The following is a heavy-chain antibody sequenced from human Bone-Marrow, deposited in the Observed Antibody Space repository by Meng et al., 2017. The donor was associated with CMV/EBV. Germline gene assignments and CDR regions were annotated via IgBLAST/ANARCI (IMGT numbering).Heavy chain of an antibody. D-gene: IGHD6-6*01. CDR2: ISGSSSYI. V-gene: IGHV3-21*01. CDR3: ARDRRAARPNIDY. J-gene: IGHJ4*02. CDR1: GFTFSSYS. Sequence: GGSLRLSCAASGFTFSSYSMNWVRQAPGKGLEWVSSISGSSSYIYYADSVKGRFTISRDNAKNSLYLQMNSLRAEDTAVYYCARDRRAARPNIDYWGQGTLVTFSS.